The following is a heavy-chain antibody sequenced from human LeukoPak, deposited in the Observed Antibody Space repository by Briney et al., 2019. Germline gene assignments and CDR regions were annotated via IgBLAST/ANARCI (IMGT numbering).Heavy chain of an antibody. D-gene: IGHD3-3*01. CDR2: MYYSGSS. Sequence: SETLSLTCTVSGGSISSSSYYWGWIRQPPGKGLEWIGSMYYSGSSYYNPSLKSRATISVDTSKNQFSLKLSSVTAADTAVYYCARRATIFGVVNFDYWGQGTQVAVSS. CDR1: GGSISSSSYY. V-gene: IGHV4-39*01. J-gene: IGHJ4*02. CDR3: ARRATIFGVVNFDY.